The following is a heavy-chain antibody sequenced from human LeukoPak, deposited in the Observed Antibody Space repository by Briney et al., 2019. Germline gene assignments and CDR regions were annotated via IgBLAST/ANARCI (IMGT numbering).Heavy chain of an antibody. CDR2: ISYDGSNK. D-gene: IGHD3-9*01. CDR1: GFTFSSYG. CDR3: ARDPFRPFYDILTGYYRPDDAFDI. J-gene: IGHJ3*02. Sequence: GGSLRLSCAASGFTFSSYGMHWVRQAPGKGLEWVAVISYDGSNKYYADSVKGRFTISRDNSKNTLYLQMNSLRAEDTAVYYCARDPFRPFYDILTGYYRPDDAFDIWGQGTMV. V-gene: IGHV3-30*03.